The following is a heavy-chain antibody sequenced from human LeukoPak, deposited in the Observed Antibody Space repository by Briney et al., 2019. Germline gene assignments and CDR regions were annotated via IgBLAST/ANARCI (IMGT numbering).Heavy chain of an antibody. CDR2: ISSSSSYI. D-gene: IGHD4-17*01. V-gene: IGHV3-21*01. CDR3: ARDDYGDYVLCY. CDR1: GFTFSSYT. Sequence: GGSLRLSCAASGFTFSSYTMNWVRQTPGKGLEWVSSISSSSSYIYYADSVKGRFTISRDNAKNSLYLQMNSLRAEDTAVYYCARDDYGDYVLCYWGQGTLVTVSS. J-gene: IGHJ4*02.